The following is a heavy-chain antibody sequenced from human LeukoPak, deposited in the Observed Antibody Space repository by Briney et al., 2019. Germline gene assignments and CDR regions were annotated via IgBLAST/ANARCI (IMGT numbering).Heavy chain of an antibody. CDR3: ARGGQLWLGELFKVNWFVP. Sequence: PSETLSLTCAVYGGSFSGYYWSWIRQPPGKGLEWIGEINHSGSTNYNPSLKSRATISVDTSKNQFSLKLSSVTAADTAVYYCARGGQLWLGELFKVNWFVPWGQGTLVTVSS. J-gene: IGHJ5*02. D-gene: IGHD3-10*01. CDR1: GGSFSGYY. CDR2: INHSGST. V-gene: IGHV4-34*01.